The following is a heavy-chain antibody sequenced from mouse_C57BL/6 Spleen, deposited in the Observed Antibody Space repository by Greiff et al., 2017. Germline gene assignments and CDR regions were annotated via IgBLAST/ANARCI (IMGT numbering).Heavy chain of an antibody. D-gene: IGHD2-3*01. CDR1: GYSITSGYY. J-gene: IGHJ1*03. CDR2: ISYDGSN. Sequence: EVQRVESGPGLVKPSQSLSLTCSVTGYSITSGYYWNWIRQFPGNKLEWMGYISYDGSNNYNPSLKNRISITRDTSKNQCFLKLNSVTTEDTATYYCARDPDGYYGYFDVWGTGTTVTVSS. CDR3: ARDPDGYYGYFDV. V-gene: IGHV3-6*01.